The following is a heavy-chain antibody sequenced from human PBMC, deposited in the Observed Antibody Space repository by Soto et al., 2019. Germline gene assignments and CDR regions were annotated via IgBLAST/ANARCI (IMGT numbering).Heavy chain of an antibody. CDR3: ARARETYDFWSGSIPNGMDV. V-gene: IGHV4-59*01. CDR1: GGSISSYY. D-gene: IGHD3-3*01. CDR2: IYYSGST. J-gene: IGHJ6*02. Sequence: SETLSLTCTVSGGSISSYYWSWIRQPPGKGLEWIGYIYYSGSTNYNPSLKSRVTISVDTSKNQFSLKLSSVTAADTAVYYCARARETYDFWSGSIPNGMDVWGQGTTVTVSS.